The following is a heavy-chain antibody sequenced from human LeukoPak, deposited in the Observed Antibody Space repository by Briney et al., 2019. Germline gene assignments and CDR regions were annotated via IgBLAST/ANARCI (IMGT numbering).Heavy chain of an antibody. J-gene: IGHJ4*02. CDR3: ARVYSSSSYYFDY. CDR1: GYTFTGYY. Sequence: ASVKVSCKASGYTFTGYYMHWVRQAPGQGLEWMGWINPNSGGTNYAQKFQGRVTMTRDTSISTAYIELSRLRSDDTAVYYCARVYSSSSYYFDYWGQGTLVTVSS. V-gene: IGHV1-2*02. CDR2: INPNSGGT. D-gene: IGHD6-13*01.